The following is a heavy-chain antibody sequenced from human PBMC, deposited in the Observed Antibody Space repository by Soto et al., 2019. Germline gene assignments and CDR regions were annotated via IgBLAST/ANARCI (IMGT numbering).Heavy chain of an antibody. CDR1: GFTFSSYS. J-gene: IGHJ4*02. D-gene: IGHD3-10*01. CDR2: ISSSSSYI. CDR3: ARVVSPDYYADY. V-gene: IGHV3-21*01. Sequence: EVQLVESGGGRVKPGGSLRLSCAASGFTFSSYSMNWVRQAPGKGLEWVSSISSSSSYIYYADSVKGRFTISRDNAKNSLYLQMNSLRAEDTAVYYCARVVSPDYYADYWGQGTLVTVSS.